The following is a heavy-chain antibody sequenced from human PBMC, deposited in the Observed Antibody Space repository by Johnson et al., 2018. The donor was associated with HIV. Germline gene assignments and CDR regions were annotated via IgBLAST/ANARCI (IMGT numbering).Heavy chain of an antibody. Sequence: QMLLVESGGGVVQPGGSLRLSCAASGFTFSSYGMHWVRQAPGKGLEWVAFIRYDGSNKYYADSVKGRFTISRDNSKNTLYLQMNSLRAEDTAVYYCAKWNDSSGYIRGLDAFDIWGQGTMVTVSS. J-gene: IGHJ3*02. CDR1: GFTFSSYG. D-gene: IGHD3-22*01. V-gene: IGHV3-30*02. CDR3: AKWNDSSGYIRGLDAFDI. CDR2: IRYDGSNK.